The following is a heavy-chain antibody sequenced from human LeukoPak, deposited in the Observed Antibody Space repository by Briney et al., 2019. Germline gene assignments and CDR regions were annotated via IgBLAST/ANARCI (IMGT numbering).Heavy chain of an antibody. D-gene: IGHD6-13*01. CDR3: ARLSNSIAAAAHFDF. CDR2: ISAYNGYT. CDR1: GYTFTSYG. V-gene: IGHV1-18*01. J-gene: IGHJ4*02. Sequence: GASVKVSCKASGYTFTSYGISWVRQAPGQGLEWMGWISAYNGYTNYAQKLQGRLTLTTDTSTSTAYMELRSLKSDDTAVYYCARLSNSIAAAAHFDFWGQGTLVTVSS.